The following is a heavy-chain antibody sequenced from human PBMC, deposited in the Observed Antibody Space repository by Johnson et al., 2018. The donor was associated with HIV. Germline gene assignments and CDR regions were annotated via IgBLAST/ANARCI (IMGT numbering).Heavy chain of an antibody. V-gene: IGHV3-33*06. J-gene: IGHJ3*01. Sequence: TPGKGLEWVAVIWYDGSNKYYADSVKGRFTISRDNSKNTLYLQMNSLGAEDTAVYYCAKEGSTVIWGQGTMVTVSS. D-gene: IGHD4-11*01. CDR3: AKEGSTVI. CDR2: IWYDGSNK.